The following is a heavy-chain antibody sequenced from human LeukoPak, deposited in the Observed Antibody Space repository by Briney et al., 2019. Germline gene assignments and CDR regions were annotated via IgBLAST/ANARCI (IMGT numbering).Heavy chain of an antibody. Sequence: SETLSLTCAVYGGSFSGYYWSWIRQPPGKGLEWIGEINHSGSTNYNPSLKSRVTISVDTSKNQFSLKLSSVTAADTAVYYCARQWLVLSFFDYWGQGTLVTVSS. J-gene: IGHJ4*02. CDR1: GGSFSGYY. CDR2: INHSGST. CDR3: ARQWLVLSFFDY. D-gene: IGHD6-19*01. V-gene: IGHV4-34*01.